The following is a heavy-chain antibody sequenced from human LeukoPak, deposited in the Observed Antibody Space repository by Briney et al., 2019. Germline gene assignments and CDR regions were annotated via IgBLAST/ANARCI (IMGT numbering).Heavy chain of an antibody. CDR1: GGSFSGYY. CDR2: INHSGST. J-gene: IGHJ2*01. CDR3: ARKGSRDDYGDWYFDL. D-gene: IGHD4-17*01. Sequence: SETLSLTCAVYGGSFSGYYWSWIRQPPGNGLEWIGEINHSGSTNYNPSLKSRVTISVDTSKNQFSLKLSSVTAADTAVYYCARKGSRDDYGDWYFDLWGRGTLVTVSS. V-gene: IGHV4-34*01.